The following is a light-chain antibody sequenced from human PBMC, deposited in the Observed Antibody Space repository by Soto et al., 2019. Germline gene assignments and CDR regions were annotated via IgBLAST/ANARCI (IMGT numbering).Light chain of an antibody. J-gene: IGLJ1*01. Sequence: QSALAQPASVSGSPGQSITISCTGTSSDVGGYNYVSWYQQHPGKAPKLMIYEVSNRPSGVSNRFSGSKSGNTASLTISVLQAEDEADYYCSSYTSSIPYVFGTGTKVTVL. CDR1: SSDVGGYNY. CDR2: EVS. CDR3: SSYTSSIPYV. V-gene: IGLV2-14*01.